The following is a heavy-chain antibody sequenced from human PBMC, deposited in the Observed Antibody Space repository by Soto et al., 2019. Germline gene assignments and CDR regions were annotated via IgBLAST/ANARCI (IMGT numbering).Heavy chain of an antibody. D-gene: IGHD3-16*01. V-gene: IGHV3-53*01. J-gene: IGHJ4*02. CDR2: IYSAGNT. CDR1: GFTVSMTY. Sequence: LXLSCAASGFTVSMTYMTWVRQAPGKGLEWVSVIYSAGNTYYADSVKGRFTISRDNSRNTVYLQMNSLRAEDTAIYYCARDSRYVGDNYGLDHWGQGSLVTVSS. CDR3: ARDSRYVGDNYGLDH.